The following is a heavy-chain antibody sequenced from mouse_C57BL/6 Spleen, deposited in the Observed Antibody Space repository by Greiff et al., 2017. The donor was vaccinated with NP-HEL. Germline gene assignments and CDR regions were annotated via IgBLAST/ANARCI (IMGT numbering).Heavy chain of an antibody. CDR2: IYPRDGST. D-gene: IGHD1-1*01. V-gene: IGHV1-78*01. CDR3: ARENYYGSRGFDY. CDR1: GYTFTDHT. Sequence: VQLQQSDAELVKPGASVKISCKVSGYTFTDHTIHWMKQRPEQGLEWIGYIYPRDGSTKYNEKFKGKATLTADKSSSTAYMQLNSLTSEDSAVYVCARENYYGSRGFDYWGQGTTLTVSS. J-gene: IGHJ2*01.